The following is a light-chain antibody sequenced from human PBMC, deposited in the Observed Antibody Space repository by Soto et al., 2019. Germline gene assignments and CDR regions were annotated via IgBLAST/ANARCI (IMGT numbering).Light chain of an antibody. CDR2: GAS. CDR3: QQYNHWSSIT. Sequence: EIAMTQSPATLSVSLGERATLSCRASQYISNNLAWYQQRPGQAPSLLIYGASTRATGVPARFSGSGSGTHFLLSISGLQSEDSAVYYCQQYNHWSSITFGQGTRLEIK. V-gene: IGKV3-15*01. J-gene: IGKJ5*01. CDR1: QYISNN.